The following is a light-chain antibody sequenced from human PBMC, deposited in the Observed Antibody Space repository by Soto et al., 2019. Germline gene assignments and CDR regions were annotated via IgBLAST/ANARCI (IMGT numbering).Light chain of an antibody. V-gene: IGKV3-20*01. Sequence: GTLSLSPGERATLSCRASQSVDRSDIAWYQQKPGQAPRLLIYSTSIRAAGIPDRFSASGSGTDFSLTIIRLEPEDFAVYYCQHFGRSPLTFGGGTKVDIK. CDR1: QSVDRSD. J-gene: IGKJ4*01. CDR2: STS. CDR3: QHFGRSPLT.